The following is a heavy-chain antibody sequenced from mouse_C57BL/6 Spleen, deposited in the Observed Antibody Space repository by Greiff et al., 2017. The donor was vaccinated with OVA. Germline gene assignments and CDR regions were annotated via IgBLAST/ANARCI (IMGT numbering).Heavy chain of an antibody. V-gene: IGHV1-64*01. J-gene: IGHJ2*01. CDR3: ASIYYGYDGDY. D-gene: IGHD2-2*01. Sequence: VQLQQPGAELVKPGASVKLSCKASGYTFTSYWMHWVKQRPGQGLEWIGMIHPNSGSTNYNEKFKSKATLTVDKSSSTAYMQLSSLTSEDSAVYYCASIYYGYDGDYWGQGTTLTVSS. CDR1: GYTFTSYW. CDR2: IHPNSGST.